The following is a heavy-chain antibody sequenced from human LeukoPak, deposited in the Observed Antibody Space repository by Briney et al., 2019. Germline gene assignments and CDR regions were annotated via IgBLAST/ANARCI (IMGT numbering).Heavy chain of an antibody. CDR3: ATRPGDYPSWSFDL. Sequence: SETLSLTCTVSGASISRYYWSWIRQPPGKGLEWIGYIYYSGSTIYNPSLKSRVTMSVDMSKNQFSLKLSSVTAADTAVYYCATRPGDYPSWSFDLWGRGTLVTVSS. CDR1: GASISRYY. D-gene: IGHD4-17*01. V-gene: IGHV4-59*08. J-gene: IGHJ2*01. CDR2: IYYSGST.